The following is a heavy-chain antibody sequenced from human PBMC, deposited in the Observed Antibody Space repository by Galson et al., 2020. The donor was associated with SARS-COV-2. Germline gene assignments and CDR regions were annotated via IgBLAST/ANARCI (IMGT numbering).Heavy chain of an antibody. CDR1: GGSMSSGDYY. D-gene: IGHD3-22*01. Sequence: SETLSLTCTASGGSMSSGDYYWTWIRQPPGKGLEWIGYVYKNGSPFYNPSLKSRVLISEDTSMNQFSLKVFSVTAADTAVYYCAKYRYDNNHGMDVWGQGTTVTVSS. CDR3: AKYRYDNNHGMDV. CDR2: VYKNGSP. V-gene: IGHV4-30-4*01. J-gene: IGHJ6*02.